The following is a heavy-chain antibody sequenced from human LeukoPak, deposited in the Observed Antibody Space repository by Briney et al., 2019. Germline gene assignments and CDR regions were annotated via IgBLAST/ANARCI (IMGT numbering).Heavy chain of an antibody. CDR1: GFTFSSYW. D-gene: IGHD2-2*01. CDR2: INWSGGST. CDR3: ARAPITSPFYFDY. Sequence: GGSLRLSCAASGFTFSSYWMSWVRQAPGKGLEWVAGINWSGGSTGYADPLRGRFTISRDNAKNSLYLQMDSLRAEDTALYYCARAPITSPFYFDYWGQGTLVTVSS. J-gene: IGHJ4*02. V-gene: IGHV3-20*04.